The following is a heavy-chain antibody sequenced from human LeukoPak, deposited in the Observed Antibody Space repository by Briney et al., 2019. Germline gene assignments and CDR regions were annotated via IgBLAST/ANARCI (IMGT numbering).Heavy chain of an antibody. Sequence: PGGSLRLSCAASGFTFSSYAMSWVRQAPGKGLEWVSTISASDDSTFYADSVKGRFTISRDNSKNTLYLQMNSLRAEDTAIYFCAKDLYGDYVGDYWGQGTLVTVSS. CDR3: AKDLYGDYVGDY. CDR2: ISASDDST. V-gene: IGHV3-23*01. CDR1: GFTFSSYA. D-gene: IGHD4-17*01. J-gene: IGHJ4*02.